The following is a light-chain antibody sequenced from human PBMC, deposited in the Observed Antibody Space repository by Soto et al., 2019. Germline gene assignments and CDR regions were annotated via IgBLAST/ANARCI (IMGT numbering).Light chain of an antibody. Sequence: QSALTQPASVSGSPGQSITVSCTGTSSDVGGYDYVSWYQQHPDKAPKLLIYGVSIRPSGVSNRFSGSKSGNTASLTISGLQAEDEADYYCTSYTSTNTYMVFGGGTKVTVL. CDR1: SSDVGGYDY. V-gene: IGLV2-14*03. J-gene: IGLJ2*01. CDR3: TSYTSTNTYMV. CDR2: GVS.